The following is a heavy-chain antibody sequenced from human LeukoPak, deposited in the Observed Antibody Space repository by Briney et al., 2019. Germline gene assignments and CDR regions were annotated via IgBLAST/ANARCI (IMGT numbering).Heavy chain of an antibody. CDR3: AKDIAFCSSTSCYPDY. V-gene: IGHV3-9*01. J-gene: IGHJ4*02. CDR2: ISWNSGSI. D-gene: IGHD2-2*01. Sequence: PGGSLRLSCAASGFILSSYSMNWVRQAPGKGLEWVSGISWNSGSIGYADSVKGRFTISRDNAKNSLYLQMNSLRAEDTALYYCAKDIAFCSSTSCYPDYWGQGTLVTVSS. CDR1: GFILSSYS.